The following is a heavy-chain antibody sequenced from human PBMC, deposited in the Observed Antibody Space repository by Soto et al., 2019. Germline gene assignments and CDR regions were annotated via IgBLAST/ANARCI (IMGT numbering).Heavy chain of an antibody. J-gene: IGHJ5*02. D-gene: IGHD3-10*01. Sequence: SETLSLTCTVSGGSISSYYWSWIRQPPGKGLEWIGYIYYSGSTNYNPSLKSRVTISVDTSKNQFSLKLSSVTAADTAVYYCARAFGEFVYNWFDPWGQGTLVTVSS. CDR1: GGSISSYY. CDR2: IYYSGST. CDR3: ARAFGEFVYNWFDP. V-gene: IGHV4-59*01.